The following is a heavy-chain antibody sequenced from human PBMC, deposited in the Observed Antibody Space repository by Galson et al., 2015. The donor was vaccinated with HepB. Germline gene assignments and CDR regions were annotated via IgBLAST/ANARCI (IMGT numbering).Heavy chain of an antibody. CDR2: INAGNGNT. Sequence: SVKVSCKASGYTFTSYAMHWVRQAPEQRLEWMGWINAGNGNTKYSQKFQGRVTITRDTSASTAYMELSSLRSEDTAVYYCARCPHYYGSGSYGNYYYYYGMDVWGQGTTVTVSS. CDR3: ARCPHYYGSGSYGNYYYYYGMDV. CDR1: GYTFTSYA. J-gene: IGHJ6*02. D-gene: IGHD3-10*01. V-gene: IGHV1-3*01.